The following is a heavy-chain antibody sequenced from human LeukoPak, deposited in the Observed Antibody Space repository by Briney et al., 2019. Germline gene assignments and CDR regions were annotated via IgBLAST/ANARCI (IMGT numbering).Heavy chain of an antibody. V-gene: IGHV3-30*03. D-gene: IGHD2-15*01. J-gene: IGHJ4*02. CDR1: GFTFSSYG. CDR2: ISYDGSNK. Sequence: GGSLRHSCAASGFTFSSYGMHWVRQAPGKGLEWVAVISYDGSNKYYADSVKGRFTISRDNSKNTLYLQMNSLRAEDTAVYYCATADCSGGSCYAFDYWGQGTLVTVSS. CDR3: ATADCSGGSCYAFDY.